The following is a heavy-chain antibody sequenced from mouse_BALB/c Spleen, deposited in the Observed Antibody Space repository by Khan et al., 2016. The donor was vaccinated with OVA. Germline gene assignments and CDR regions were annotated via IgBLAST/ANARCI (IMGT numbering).Heavy chain of an antibody. J-gene: IGHJ2*01. CDR3: AREEALYYFDD. V-gene: IGHV1S132*01. CDR2: IYPGTDNT. Sequence: QVQLQQSGAELVRPGASVKLSCKTSGYTFTSYWIHWVKQRSGQGLEWLARIYPGTDNTYYNEKLKDKAILTADKSSRTAYMQLSSLKSEDSAVYFCAREEALYYFDDWGQGTTLTVSS. CDR1: GYTFTSYW.